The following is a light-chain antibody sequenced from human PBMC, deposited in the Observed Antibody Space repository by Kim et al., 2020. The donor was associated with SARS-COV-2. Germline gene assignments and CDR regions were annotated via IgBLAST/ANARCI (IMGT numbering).Light chain of an antibody. CDR3: QAWDSSTVV. CDR2: QDS. V-gene: IGLV3-1*01. CDR1: KSGKTY. J-gene: IGLJ2*01. Sequence: SYELTQPPSVSVSPGQTASITCSGNKSGKTYACWYQQKSGQSPVLVIYQDSKRPSGIPERFSGSNSGNTATLTISGTQAMDEADYYCQAWDSSTVVFGGGTQLTVL.